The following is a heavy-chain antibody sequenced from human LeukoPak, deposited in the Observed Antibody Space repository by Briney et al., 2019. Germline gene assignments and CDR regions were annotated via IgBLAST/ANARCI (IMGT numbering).Heavy chain of an antibody. Sequence: PSETLSLTCTVSGGSISSYYWSWIRQPPGKGLEWIGSIYYSGSTNYNPSLKSRVTISVDTSKNQFSLKLSSVTAADTAVYYCARVSSGYYNGFYFDYWGQGTLVTVSS. V-gene: IGHV4-59*01. CDR1: GGSISSYY. CDR2: IYYSGST. D-gene: IGHD3-9*01. CDR3: ARVSSGYYNGFYFDY. J-gene: IGHJ4*02.